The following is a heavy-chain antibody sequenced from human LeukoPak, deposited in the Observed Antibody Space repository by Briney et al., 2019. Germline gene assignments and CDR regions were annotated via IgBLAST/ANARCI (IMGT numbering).Heavy chain of an antibody. J-gene: IGHJ4*02. CDR2: ISYDGSNK. D-gene: IGHD2-2*01. V-gene: IGHV3-30*18. Sequence: GGSLRLSCAASGFTFSSYGMQWVRQAPGKGGEWVAVISYDGSNKYYADSVKGRFTISRDNSKNTLYLQMNSLRAEDTAVYYCAKDQATDIVVVPAALYYFDYWGQGTLVTVSS. CDR3: AKDQATDIVVVPAALYYFDY. CDR1: GFTFSSYG.